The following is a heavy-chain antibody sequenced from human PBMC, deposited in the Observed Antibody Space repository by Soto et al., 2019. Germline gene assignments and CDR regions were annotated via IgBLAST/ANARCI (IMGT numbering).Heavy chain of an antibody. CDR3: ARQGYCSTTACSTVDY. CDR2: IYPGDSHT. CDR1: GYSFTSYW. V-gene: IGHV5-51*01. D-gene: IGHD2-2*02. J-gene: IGHJ4*02. Sequence: GESLKISCKGSGYSFTSYWIGWVRQMPGKGLEWLGIIYPGDSHTRYSPSSHGQVTISADKSISTAYLQWNSLRASDTAIYYCARQGYCSTTACSTVDYWGQGTLVTVS.